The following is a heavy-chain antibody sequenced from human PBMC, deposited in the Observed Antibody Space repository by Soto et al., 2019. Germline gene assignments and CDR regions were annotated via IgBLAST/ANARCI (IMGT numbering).Heavy chain of an antibody. J-gene: IGHJ4*02. Sequence: QVQVMQSGAEVKKPGDSVKVSCKTSGYIFSDYGINWVRQVPGQGLEWMGWISGYSGNANLAQKFQGRVTMTTDKPTRTAYMELRRLRSDDTAVYYCAKRTSGTTWGESDYWGQGTLVTVSS. CDR1: GYIFSDYG. CDR2: ISGYSGNA. V-gene: IGHV1-18*04. D-gene: IGHD4-17*01. CDR3: AKRTSGTTWGESDY.